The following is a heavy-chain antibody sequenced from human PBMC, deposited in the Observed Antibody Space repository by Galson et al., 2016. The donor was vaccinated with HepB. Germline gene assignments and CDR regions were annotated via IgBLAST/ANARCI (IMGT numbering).Heavy chain of an antibody. V-gene: IGHV3-23*01. J-gene: IGHJ3*01. CDR1: GFTFVSYG. CDR2: VSGSGGGT. CDR3: AKDRPLPYDLGAFDV. D-gene: IGHD3-16*01. Sequence: SLRLSCAASGFTFVSYGISWVRQAPGKGLEWVSTVSGSGGGTNYADFVKGRFTISRDNSNNIVYLQMDSLGAEDTAIYYCAKDRPLPYDLGAFDVWGQGTMVTVSS.